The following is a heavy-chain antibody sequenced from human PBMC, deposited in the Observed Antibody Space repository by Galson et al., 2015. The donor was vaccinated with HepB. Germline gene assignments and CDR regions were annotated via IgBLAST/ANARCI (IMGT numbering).Heavy chain of an antibody. CDR2: VSSGSKYI. D-gene: IGHD3-10*01. CDR3: ARDPDRYGSGYYYHGLDV. CDR1: GFTFSSFT. Sequence: SLRLSCAASGFTFSSFTMHWVRQAPGKGLEWVSSVSSGSKYIFYADSVKGRFTISRDNAKNSLYLQMDSLRAEDTAVYYCARDPDRYGSGYYYHGLDVWGQGTTVTVSS. J-gene: IGHJ6*02. V-gene: IGHV3-21*01.